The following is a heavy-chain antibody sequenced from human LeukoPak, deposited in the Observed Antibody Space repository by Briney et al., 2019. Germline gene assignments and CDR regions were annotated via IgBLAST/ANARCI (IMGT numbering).Heavy chain of an antibody. CDR2: ISWNSGSI. V-gene: IGHV3-9*01. D-gene: IGHD5-24*01. CDR3: AKLGGTGDGYNQVFDY. J-gene: IGHJ4*02. CDR1: GFTFDDYA. Sequence: GGSLRLSCAASGFTFDDYAMHWVRQAPGKGLEWVSGISWNSGSIGYADSVKGRFTISRDNAKNSLYLQMNSLRAEDTALYYCAKLGGTGDGYNQVFDYWGQGTLVTVSS.